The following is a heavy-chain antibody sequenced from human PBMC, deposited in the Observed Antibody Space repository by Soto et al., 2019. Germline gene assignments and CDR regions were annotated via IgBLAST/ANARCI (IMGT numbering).Heavy chain of an antibody. CDR1: GYTFTSYD. V-gene: IGHV1-8*01. CDR3: ARVLGSSTWEDYYYYMDV. J-gene: IGHJ6*03. D-gene: IGHD6-13*01. CDR2: MNPNSGNT. Sequence: ASVKVSCKAAGYTFTSYDINWVRQATGQGLEWMGWMNPNSGNTGYAQKFQGRVTMTRNTSISTAYMELSSLRSEDTAVYYCARVLGSSTWEDYYYYMDVWGKGPTVTVSS.